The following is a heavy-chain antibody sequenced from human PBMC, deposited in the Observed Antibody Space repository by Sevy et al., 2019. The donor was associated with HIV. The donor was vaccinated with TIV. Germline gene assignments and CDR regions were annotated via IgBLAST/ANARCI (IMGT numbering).Heavy chain of an antibody. V-gene: IGHV3-30*18. CDR1: GFTFSNYG. CDR3: AKDQGRLLELDY. Sequence: GGSLILSCAASGFTFSNYGMHWVRQAPGKGLEWVAVISYDGSIKYYADSVRGRFNISRDNSKNTLYLQMNSLRPEDTTMYFCAKDQGRLLELDYWGQGTLVTVSS. CDR2: ISYDGSIK. D-gene: IGHD1-7*01. J-gene: IGHJ4*02.